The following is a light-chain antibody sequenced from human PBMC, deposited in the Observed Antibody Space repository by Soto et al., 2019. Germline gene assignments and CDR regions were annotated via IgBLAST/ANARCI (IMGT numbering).Light chain of an antibody. CDR2: GNN. V-gene: IGLV1-40*01. CDR3: QSYATGLSVLYV. J-gene: IGLJ1*01. Sequence: QSVLTQPPSVSGAPGQRGTISCTGSSSNIGAGYDVHWYQQLPGTAPKLLIYGNNNRPSGVPDRFSGSKSGTSASLAVTGLQAEDEADYYCQSYATGLSVLYVFGTGTKLTVL. CDR1: SSNIGAGYD.